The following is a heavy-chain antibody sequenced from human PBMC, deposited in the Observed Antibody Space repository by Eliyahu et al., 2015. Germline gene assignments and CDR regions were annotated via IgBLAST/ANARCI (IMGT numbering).Heavy chain of an antibody. V-gene: IGHV1-2*02. D-gene: IGHD3-10*01. CDR2: INPNNGGT. CDR1: GYTFTDYY. J-gene: IGHJ4*02. CDR3: ARDEGSGPPID. Sequence: QVQLVQSGAEVKKPGASVKVXCXASGYTFTDYYMHWVRQAPGQGLEWMGWINPNNGGTNYAQKFQGRVTMTRDTSISTAYMEVTRLISDDTLYYCARDEGSGPPIDWGQGTLVTVSS.